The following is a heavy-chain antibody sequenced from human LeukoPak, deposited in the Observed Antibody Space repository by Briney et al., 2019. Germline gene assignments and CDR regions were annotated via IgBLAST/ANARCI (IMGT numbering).Heavy chain of an antibody. CDR3: ARERRGTGGAFDI. CDR2: INPNSGGT. Sequence: ASVKVSCKASGYTFTGYYMHWVRQAPGQGLEWMGWINPNSGGTNYAQKFQGRVTMTRDTSISTAYMELSRLRSDDTAVYYCARERRGTGGAFDIWGQGTVVTVSS. D-gene: IGHD3/OR15-3a*01. J-gene: IGHJ3*02. V-gene: IGHV1-2*02. CDR1: GYTFTGYY.